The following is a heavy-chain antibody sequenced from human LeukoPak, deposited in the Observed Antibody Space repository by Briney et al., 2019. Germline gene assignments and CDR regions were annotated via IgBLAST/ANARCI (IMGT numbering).Heavy chain of an antibody. CDR2: ISNSGSNT. CDR3: AARRGYYHYMDV. CDR1: GFTFSSYP. Sequence: GGSLRLSCAASGFTFSSYPVAWVRQAPGKGLEWVSSISNSGSNTYYADSVKGRFTISRDNSKNTLSLQMNSLTAEDTAVYYCAARRGYYHYMDVWGKGTTVTVSS. J-gene: IGHJ6*03. V-gene: IGHV3-23*01. D-gene: IGHD3-3*01.